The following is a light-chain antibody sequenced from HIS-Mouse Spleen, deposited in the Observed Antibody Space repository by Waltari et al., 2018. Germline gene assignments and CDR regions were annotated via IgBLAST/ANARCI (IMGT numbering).Light chain of an antibody. V-gene: IGLV3-21*03. J-gene: IGLJ1*01. Sequence: SYVLTQPPPVSVAPGKTARITCGGNNIGRKSAHWYQQKPGQAPVLVVYDDSDRPSGIPERFSGSNSGNTATLTISRVEAGDEADYYCQVWDSSSDHYVFGTGTKVTVL. CDR3: QVWDSSSDHYV. CDR2: DDS. CDR1: NIGRKS.